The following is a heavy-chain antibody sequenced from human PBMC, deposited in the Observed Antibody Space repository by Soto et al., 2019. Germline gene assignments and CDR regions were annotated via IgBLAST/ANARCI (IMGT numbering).Heavy chain of an antibody. Sequence: SETLSLTCSVSGSSMTTYYWHWIRQAPGKGLEWIGFIYNSGRGSTGSNPSLSSRVTISVDKSKNQFSLNLISVTAADTAVYYCGRDPSGAYSSSYSGIDYWGQGTLVTVSS. CDR3: GRDPSGAYSSSYSGIDY. D-gene: IGHD1-26*01. CDR2: IYNSGRGST. V-gene: IGHV4-59*12. J-gene: IGHJ4*02. CDR1: GSSMTTYY.